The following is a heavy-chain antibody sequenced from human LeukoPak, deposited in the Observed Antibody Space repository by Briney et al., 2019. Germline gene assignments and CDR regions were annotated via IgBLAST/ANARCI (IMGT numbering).Heavy chain of an antibody. V-gene: IGHV1-2*02. CDR3: ARVYSIRSFDY. CDR1: GYTFTVYY. J-gene: IGHJ4*02. D-gene: IGHD2-15*01. Sequence: GASVKVSCKASGYTFTVYYMHWVRQAPGQGLEWMGWINPNSGDTNYAQKFQGRVTMTRDTSINTAYMELTRLTSDDTAVYYCARVYSIRSFDYWGQGTLVTVSS. CDR2: INPNSGDT.